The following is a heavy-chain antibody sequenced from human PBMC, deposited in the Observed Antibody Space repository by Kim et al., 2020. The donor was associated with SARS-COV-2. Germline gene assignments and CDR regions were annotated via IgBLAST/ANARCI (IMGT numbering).Heavy chain of an antibody. CDR2: ISSSSSYI. D-gene: IGHD2-15*01. J-gene: IGHJ4*02. CDR1: GFTFSSYS. CDR3: ARAGPSTVVVVD. Sequence: GGSLRLSCAASGFTFSSYSMNWVRQAPGKGLEWVSSISSSSSYIYYAESVKGRFTISRDNAKNSLYLQMNSLRAEDTAVYYCARAGPSTVVVVDWGQGTLVTVSS. V-gene: IGHV3-21*01.